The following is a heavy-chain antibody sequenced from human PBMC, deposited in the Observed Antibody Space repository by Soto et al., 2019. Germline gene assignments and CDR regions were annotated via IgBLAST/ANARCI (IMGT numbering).Heavy chain of an antibody. CDR3: ARSWLLQLFVY. V-gene: IGHV4-34*01. J-gene: IGHJ4*02. CDR1: GGCFCGYY. D-gene: IGHD4-4*01. CDR2: INHSGST. Sequence: SETLSLTWAVYGGCFCGYYCSWIRQPPGKGLEWIGEINHSGSTNYKPSLKSRVTISVDTSKNQFSLKLSSVTAADTAVYYCARSWLLQLFVYRGQGTLFTVSS.